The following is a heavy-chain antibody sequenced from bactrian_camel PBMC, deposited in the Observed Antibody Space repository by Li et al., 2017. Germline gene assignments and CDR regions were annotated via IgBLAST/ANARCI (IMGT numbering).Heavy chain of an antibody. D-gene: IGHD1*01. V-gene: IGHV3S31*01. J-gene: IGHJ6*01. CDR1: GFSFSTYA. CDR2: INGGGART. Sequence: VQLVESGGCLVQPGGSLRLSCDASGFSFSTYAMSWVRQAPGKGLEWVSTINGGGARTYYANSVKGRFTISKAESTLYLQLNSLESEDTALYYCAKDGGAWMRYQFGYWGQGTQVTV. CDR3: AKDGGAWMRYQFGY.